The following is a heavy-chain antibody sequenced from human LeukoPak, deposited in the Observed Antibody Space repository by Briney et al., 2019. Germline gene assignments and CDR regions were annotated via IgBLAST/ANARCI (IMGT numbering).Heavy chain of an antibody. J-gene: IGHJ4*02. CDR1: GFTFSSYS. CDR2: TSSSSSTI. Sequence: GGSLRLSCAASGFTFSSYSMNWVRQAPGKGLEWVSYTSSSSSTIYYADSVKGRFTISRDNAKNSLYLQMNSLRDEDTAVYYCAREDGGSYYGADYFDYWGQGTLVTVSS. D-gene: IGHD1-26*01. CDR3: AREDGGSYYGADYFDY. V-gene: IGHV3-48*02.